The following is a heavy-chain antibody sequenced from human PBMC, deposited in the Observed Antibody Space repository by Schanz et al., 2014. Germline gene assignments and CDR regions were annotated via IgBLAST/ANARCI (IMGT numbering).Heavy chain of an antibody. V-gene: IGHV1-8*01. Sequence: QVQLVQSWAEVKGPGASVKVSCKTSGYTFSSYGITWVRQAPGQGLEWMGWMNPNSGNPGFAQKFRGRVTMTRNTSMSTAYIERHILTAEDTAVDYCARGRAFDYWGQGTLVTVSS. CDR3: ARGRAFDY. J-gene: IGHJ4*02. CDR2: MNPNSGNP. CDR1: GYTFSSYG.